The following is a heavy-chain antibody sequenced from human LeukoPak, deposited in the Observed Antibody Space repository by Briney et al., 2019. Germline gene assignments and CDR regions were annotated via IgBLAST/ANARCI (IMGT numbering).Heavy chain of an antibody. CDR1: GGSFSGYY. D-gene: IGHD3-22*01. Sequence: SETLSLTCAVYGGSFSGYYWSWIRQPPGKGLEWIGEINHSGSTNYNPSLKSRVPISVDTSKNQFSLKPSSVTAADTAVYYCARVPYDSSGYYYYWGQGTLVTVSS. CDR2: INHSGST. CDR3: ARVPYDSSGYYYY. J-gene: IGHJ4*02. V-gene: IGHV4-34*01.